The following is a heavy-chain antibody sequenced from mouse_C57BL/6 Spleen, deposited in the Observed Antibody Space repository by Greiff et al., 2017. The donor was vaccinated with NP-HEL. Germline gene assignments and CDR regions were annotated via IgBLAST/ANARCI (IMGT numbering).Heavy chain of an antibody. D-gene: IGHD1-1*01. V-gene: IGHV1-74*01. CDR3: ATLITTVVANPDWYFDV. Sequence: QVQLQQPGAELVKPGASVKVSCKASGYTFTSYWMHWVKQRPGQGLEWIGRIHPSDSDTNYNQKFKGKATLTVDKSSSTAYMQRSSLTSEDSAVYYCATLITTVVANPDWYFDVWGTGTTVTVSS. CDR1: GYTFTSYW. CDR2: IHPSDSDT. J-gene: IGHJ1*03.